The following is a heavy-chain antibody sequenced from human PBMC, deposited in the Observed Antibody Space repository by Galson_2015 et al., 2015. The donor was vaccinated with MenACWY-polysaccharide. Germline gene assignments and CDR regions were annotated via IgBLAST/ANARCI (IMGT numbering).Heavy chain of an antibody. D-gene: IGHD1-7*01. CDR2: THYSGST. J-gene: IGHJ4*02. CDR3: AKRGKWNSPSDY. Sequence: ETLSLTCSVSGGSICNSNYYWGWIRQPPGKGLEWIGSTHYSGSTYYNPSLKSRVTMSVDTSKNQFSLNLRSVTAADTAVYYCAKRGKWNSPSDYWGQGTLVTVSS. CDR1: GGSICNSNYY. V-gene: IGHV4-39*01.